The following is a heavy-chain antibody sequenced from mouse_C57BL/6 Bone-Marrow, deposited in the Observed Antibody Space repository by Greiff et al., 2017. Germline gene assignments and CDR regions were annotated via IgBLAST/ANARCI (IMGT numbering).Heavy chain of an antibody. Sequence: EVQLQQSGPVLVKPGASVKMSCKASGYTFTDYYMNWVKQSHGKSLEWIGVINPYNGGTSYNQKFKGKATLTVDKSSSTAYMELNSLTSEDSAVYCCARSGVYYGSRLDYWGQGTTLTVSS. D-gene: IGHD1-1*01. CDR3: ARSGVYYGSRLDY. V-gene: IGHV1-19*01. CDR1: GYTFTDYY. J-gene: IGHJ2*01. CDR2: INPYNGGT.